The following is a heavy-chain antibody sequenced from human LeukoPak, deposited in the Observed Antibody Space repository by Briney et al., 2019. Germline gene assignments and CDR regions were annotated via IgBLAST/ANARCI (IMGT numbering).Heavy chain of an antibody. D-gene: IGHD3-10*01. CDR2: ISAYNGNT. V-gene: IGHV1-18*01. CDR1: GYTFTSYG. CDR3: ARLGSYYYGSGTPADPYYYYGMDV. Sequence: ASVKVSCKASGYTFTSYGISWVRQAPGQGLEWMGWISAYNGNTNSAQKPQGRGTMTTDTSTSTAYMELRSLRSDDTAVYYCARLGSYYYGSGTPADPYYYYGMDVWGQGTTVTVSS. J-gene: IGHJ6*02.